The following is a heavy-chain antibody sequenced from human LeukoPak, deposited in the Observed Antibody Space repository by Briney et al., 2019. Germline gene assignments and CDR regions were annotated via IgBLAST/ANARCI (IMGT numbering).Heavy chain of an antibody. Sequence: GGSLRLSCAASGFTFSSYSMSWVRQAPGKGLEWVSSISSSSSYIYYADSVKGRFTISRDNAKNSLYLQMNSLRAEDTAVYYCARDFFSSHDAFDIWGQGTMVTVSS. J-gene: IGHJ3*02. CDR1: GFTFSSYS. V-gene: IGHV3-21*01. CDR3: ARDFFSSHDAFDI. D-gene: IGHD6-13*01. CDR2: ISSSSSYI.